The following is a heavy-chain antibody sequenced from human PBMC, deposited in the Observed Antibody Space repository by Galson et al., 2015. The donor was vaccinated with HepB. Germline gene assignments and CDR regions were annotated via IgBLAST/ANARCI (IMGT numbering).Heavy chain of an antibody. V-gene: IGHV1-18*04. CDR1: GYTFTSNG. CDR2: ISAYGGNT. J-gene: IGHJ4*02. D-gene: IGHD4/OR15-4a*01. CDR3: ARDRDYRFDY. Sequence: SVKVSCKASGYTFTSNGISWMRQTPRQGLEWLGWISAYGGNTKYAQKYQGRITLTRDTSTSTAYVELRSLRSDDTAVYYCARDRDYRFDYWGQGTLVTVSS.